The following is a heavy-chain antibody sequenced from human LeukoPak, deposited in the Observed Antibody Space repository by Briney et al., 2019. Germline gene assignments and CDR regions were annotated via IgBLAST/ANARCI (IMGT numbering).Heavy chain of an antibody. CDR1: GFTFSSYA. V-gene: IGHV3-23*01. CDR2: ISGSGGST. J-gene: IGHJ4*02. D-gene: IGHD2-2*01. CDR3: AKDRKIIVVPAAIDY. Sequence: GGSLRLSCAASGFTFSSYAMSWVRQAPGKGLEWVSAISGSGGSTYYADSVKGRFTISRDNSENTLYLQMNSLRAEDTAVYYCAKDRKIIVVPAAIDYWGQGTLVTVSS.